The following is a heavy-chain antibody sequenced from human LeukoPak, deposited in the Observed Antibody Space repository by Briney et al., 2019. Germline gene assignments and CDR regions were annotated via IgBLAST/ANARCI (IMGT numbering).Heavy chain of an antibody. J-gene: IGHJ4*02. Sequence: GGSLRLSCAASGFTFDDYGMSWVRQAPGKGLEWVSGINWNGGSTGYADSVRGRFTISRDNAKNSLYLQMNSLRAEDTAVYYCASKNYDFWSGQIDYWGQGTLVTVSS. CDR3: ASKNYDFWSGQIDY. CDR1: GFTFDDYG. CDR2: INWNGGST. V-gene: IGHV3-20*04. D-gene: IGHD3-3*01.